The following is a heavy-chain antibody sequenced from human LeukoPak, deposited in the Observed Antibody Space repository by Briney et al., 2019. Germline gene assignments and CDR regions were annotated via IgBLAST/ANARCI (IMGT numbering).Heavy chain of an antibody. CDR3: ARGLWFGELSWWFDP. J-gene: IGHJ5*02. CDR1: GWAFSGYY. D-gene: IGHD3-10*01. V-gene: IGHV4-34*01. Sequence: SETPSLPCAGQGWAFSGYYWSWIPQTPRKGAGWVGEINHSGSTNYNPSLKSRVTISVDTSKNQFSLKLSSVTAADTAVYYCARGLWFGELSWWFDPWGQGTLVTVSS. CDR2: INHSGST.